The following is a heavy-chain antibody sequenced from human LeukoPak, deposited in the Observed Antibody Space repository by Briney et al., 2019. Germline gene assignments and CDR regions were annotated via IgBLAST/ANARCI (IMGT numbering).Heavy chain of an antibody. J-gene: IGHJ5*02. CDR2: IYYSGST. CDR1: GYSISSGYY. CDR3: AREGRKKFDP. Sequence: SETLSLTCTVSGYSISSGYYWGWIRQPPGKGLEWIGYIYYSGSTNYNPSLKSRVTISVDTSKNQFSLKLSSVTAADTAVYYCAREGRKKFDPWGQGTLVTVSS. V-gene: IGHV4-61*01.